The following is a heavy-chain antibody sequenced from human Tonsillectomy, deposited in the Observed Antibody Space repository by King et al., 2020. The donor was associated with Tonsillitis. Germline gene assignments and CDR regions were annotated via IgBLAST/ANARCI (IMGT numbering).Heavy chain of an antibody. CDR1: GFTFSSYS. J-gene: IGHJ3*02. CDR3: ARDFSTTSCSACHAFDI. CDR2: ISSSSSAI. Sequence: VQLVESGGGLVQPGGSLRLSCAASGFTFSSYSMNWVRQAPGKGLEWVSYISSSSSAIYYADSMKGRFTISRDNAKNSLYLQMNSLRDEDTAVYYCARDFSTTSCSACHAFDIWGQGTMVTVSS. D-gene: IGHD2-2*01. V-gene: IGHV3-48*02.